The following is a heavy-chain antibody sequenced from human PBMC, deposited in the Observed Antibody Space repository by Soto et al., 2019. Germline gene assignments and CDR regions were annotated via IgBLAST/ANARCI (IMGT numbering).Heavy chain of an antibody. CDR1: GFTFSGSA. Sequence: EVQLVESGGGLVQPGGSLKLSCAASGFTFSGSAMHWVRQASGKGLEWVGRIRSKANSYATAYAASVKGRFTISRDDSKNTAYLQMNSLKTEDTDVYYCTSLYCSGGSCYRNYYYYYYMDVWGKGTTVTVSS. CDR2: IRSKANSYAT. D-gene: IGHD2-15*01. J-gene: IGHJ6*03. V-gene: IGHV3-73*01. CDR3: TSLYCSGGSCYRNYYYYYYMDV.